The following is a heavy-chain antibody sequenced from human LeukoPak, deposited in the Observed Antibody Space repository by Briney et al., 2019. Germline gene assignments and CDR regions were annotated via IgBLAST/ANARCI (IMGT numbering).Heavy chain of an antibody. CDR3: ARGGDEYDFWSGYYTYYYYGMDV. CDR2: MNPNSGNT. V-gene: IGHV1-8*01. D-gene: IGHD3-3*01. CDR1: GYTFTSYD. Sequence: ASVKVSCKASGYTFTSYDINWVRQATGQGLEWMGWMNPNSGNTGYAQKFQGRVTMTGNTSISTAYMELSSLRSEDTAVYYCARGGDEYDFWSGYYTYYYYGMDVWGQGTTVTVSS. J-gene: IGHJ6*02.